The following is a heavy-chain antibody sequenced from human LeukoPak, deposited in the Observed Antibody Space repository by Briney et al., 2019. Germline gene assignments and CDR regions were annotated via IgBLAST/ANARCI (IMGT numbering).Heavy chain of an antibody. CDR3: ARAGNSYRGDWFDP. CDR1: GYTFTGRD. Sequence: VKVSCKASGYTFTGRDMHWVRQAPGQGLEWMGWINPNSGGTKYAQIFQGRVTMTRDTSISTAYMELSSLRSDDTAVYYCARAGNSYRGDWFDPWGQGTLVTVSS. J-gene: IGHJ5*02. V-gene: IGHV1-2*02. CDR2: INPNSGGT. D-gene: IGHD5-12*01.